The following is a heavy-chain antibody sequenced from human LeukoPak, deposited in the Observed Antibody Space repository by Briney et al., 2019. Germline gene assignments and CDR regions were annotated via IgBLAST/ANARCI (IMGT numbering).Heavy chain of an antibody. CDR1: RFTFSDSA. Sequence: PGGSLRLSCAASRFTFSDSAMHWVRQGSGKGLEWIGRIRSKAETYATTYAASVKGRFTISRDDSKNTAYLQMNSLKTEDTAVYYCTRLSGADADTTYDYYGMDVWGQGTTVTVSS. V-gene: IGHV3-73*01. CDR3: TRLSGADADTTYDYYGMDV. D-gene: IGHD7-27*01. CDR2: IRSKAETYAT. J-gene: IGHJ6*02.